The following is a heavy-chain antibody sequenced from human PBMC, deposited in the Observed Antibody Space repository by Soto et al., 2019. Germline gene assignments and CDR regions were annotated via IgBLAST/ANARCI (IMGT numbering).Heavy chain of an antibody. CDR1: GGSISSYY. J-gene: IGHJ4*02. CDR2: IYYSGST. D-gene: IGHD1-7*01. V-gene: IGHV4-59*01. Sequence: PSETLSLTCTVSGGSISSYYWSWIRQPPGKGLEWIGYIYYSGSTNYNPSLKSRVTISVDTSKNQFSLKLSSVTAADTAVYYCARRYGTTFDYWGQGTLVTVSS. CDR3: ARRYGTTFDY.